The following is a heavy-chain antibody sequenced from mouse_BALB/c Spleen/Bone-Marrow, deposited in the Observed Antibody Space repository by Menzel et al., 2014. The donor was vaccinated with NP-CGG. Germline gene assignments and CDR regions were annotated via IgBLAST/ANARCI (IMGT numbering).Heavy chain of an antibody. CDR1: GFTFXSFG. J-gene: IGHJ3*01. Sequence: EVQLVESGGGLVQPGGSRKLSCAASGFTFXSFGMHWVRQAPEKGLEWVAYISSGSSTIYYADTVKGRFTISRDNPKNTLFLQMTSLRSEDTAMYYCARGDLLRGFAYWGQGTLVTVSA. V-gene: IGHV5-17*02. CDR3: ARGDLLRGFAY. CDR2: ISSGSSTI. D-gene: IGHD1-1*01.